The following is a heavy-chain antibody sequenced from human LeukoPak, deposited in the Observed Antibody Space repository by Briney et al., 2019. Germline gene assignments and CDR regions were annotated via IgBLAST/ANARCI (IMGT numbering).Heavy chain of an antibody. J-gene: IGHJ5*02. V-gene: IGHV1-8*01. D-gene: IGHD3-10*01. CDR2: MNPNSCNT. Sequence: ASVKVSCKASGYTFTSYDINWVRQPTGQGLEWMGWMNPNSCNTGHAQNFQDTLTMTRKTSINTAYMELISLRSEGTAVNAWASRLYYYGSGSYPFDPWGQGTLVTVSS. CDR3: ASRLYYYGSGSYPFDP. CDR1: GYTFTSYD.